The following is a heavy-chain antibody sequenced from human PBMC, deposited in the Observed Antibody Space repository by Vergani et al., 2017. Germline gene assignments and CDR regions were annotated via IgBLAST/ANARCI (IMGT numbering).Heavy chain of an antibody. CDR1: GFPVSSSGVG. D-gene: IGHD4-11*01. J-gene: IGHJ4*02. V-gene: IGHV2-5*01. CDR3: AHXDIFDDNYEYFDY. CDR2: IYWNDDK. Sequence: QITLKESGPTLVKPTQTLTLTCTVSGFPVSSSGVGVAWIRQPPGKALECLAIIYWNDDKRYSPSLMGRLTIAKDASRNQVVLTMTNMDPVDTATYYCAHXDIFDDNYEYFDYWGPGTLVTVSS.